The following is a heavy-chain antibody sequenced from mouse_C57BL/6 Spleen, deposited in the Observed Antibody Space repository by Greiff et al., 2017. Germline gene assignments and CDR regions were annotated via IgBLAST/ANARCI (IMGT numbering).Heavy chain of an antibody. CDR3: ARGDYDYDVGHFDV. CDR1: GYTFTSYW. CDR2: IYPSDSET. Sequence: QVQLQQPGAELVRPGSSVKLSCKASGYTFTSYWMDWVKQRPGQGLEWIGNIYPSDSETHYNQKFKDKATLTVDKSSSTAYMQLSMLTSEDSAVYSCARGDYDYDVGHFDVWGTGTTVTVSS. J-gene: IGHJ1*03. V-gene: IGHV1-61*01. D-gene: IGHD2-4*01.